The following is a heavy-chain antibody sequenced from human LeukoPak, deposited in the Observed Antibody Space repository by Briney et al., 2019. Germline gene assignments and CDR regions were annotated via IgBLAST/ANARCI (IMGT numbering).Heavy chain of an antibody. CDR3: ARHGPVSTDY. CDR2: FSVSGST. V-gene: IGHV4-4*07. D-gene: IGHD4-17*01. CDR1: VVSVKDYY. J-gene: IGHJ4*02. Sequence: SETLSLTCNVSVVSVKDYYWSWIRQSAGEGLEWIGRFSVSGSTRYNPSLTSRVTMSVDTSKNQLSLKLSSVTAADMAVYYCARHGPVSTDYWGQGTLVTVSS.